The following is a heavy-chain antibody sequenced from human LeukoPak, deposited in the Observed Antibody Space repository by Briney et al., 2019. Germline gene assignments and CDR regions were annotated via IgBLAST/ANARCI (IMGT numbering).Heavy chain of an antibody. CDR3: PRAQGSGWYDY. D-gene: IGHD6-19*01. CDR1: GFTFSSYG. CDR2: IGTAGDT. V-gene: IGHV3-13*01. J-gene: IGHJ4*02. Sequence: GGSLRLSCAASGFTFSSYGMHWVRQATGKGLEWVSGIGTAGDTYYPGSVKGRFTISRENAKNSLYLQMNSLRAGDTAVYYCPRAQGSGWYDYWGQGTLVTVSS.